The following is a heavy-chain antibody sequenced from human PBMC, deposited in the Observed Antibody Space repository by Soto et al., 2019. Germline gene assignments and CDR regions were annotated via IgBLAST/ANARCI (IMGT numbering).Heavy chain of an antibody. V-gene: IGHV3-30-3*01. D-gene: IGHD6-19*01. CDR1: GFTFSSYA. Sequence: ESVGGVVQPGRSLRLSCAASGFTFSSYAMHWVRQAPGKGLEWVAVISYDGSNKYYADSVKGRFTISRDNSKNTLYLQMNSLRAEDTAVYYCARDPYSSGWYAYYYGMDVWGQGTTVTVSS. CDR2: ISYDGSNK. CDR3: ARDPYSSGWYAYYYGMDV. J-gene: IGHJ6*02.